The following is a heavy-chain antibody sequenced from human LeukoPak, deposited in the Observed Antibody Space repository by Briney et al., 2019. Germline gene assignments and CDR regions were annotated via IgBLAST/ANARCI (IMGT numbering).Heavy chain of an antibody. CDR2: ISSGGGTT. V-gene: IGHV3-23*01. CDR1: GFAFSNYA. CDR3: AKDLEQSYSGWSTSNDG. Sequence: PGGSLRLSCAGSGFAFSNYAMSWVRQVPGKRLEWVSAISSGGGTTGYAESVKGRFTISRDNSKSTMYLQMNGLGAEDTALYYCAKDLEQSYSGWSTSNDGWGQGTLVTVSS. J-gene: IGHJ4*02. D-gene: IGHD6-19*01.